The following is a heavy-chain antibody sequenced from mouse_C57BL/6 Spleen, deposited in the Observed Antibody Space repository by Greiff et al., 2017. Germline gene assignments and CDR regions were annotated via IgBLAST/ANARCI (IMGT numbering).Heavy chain of an antibody. V-gene: IGHV1-50*01. D-gene: IGHD2-4*01. J-gene: IGHJ4*01. Sequence: VQLQQPGAELVKPGASVKLSCKASGYTFTSYGMQWVKQRPGQGLEWIGEIDPSASYTNYNQKFKGKATLTVDTSSSTAYMQLSSLTSEDSAVYYCARGGDYDDAMDYWGQGTSVTVSS. CDR1: GYTFTSYG. CDR2: IDPSASYT. CDR3: ARGGDYDDAMDY.